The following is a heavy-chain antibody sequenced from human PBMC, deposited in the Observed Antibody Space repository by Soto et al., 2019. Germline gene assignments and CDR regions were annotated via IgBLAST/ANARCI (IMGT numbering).Heavy chain of an antibody. V-gene: IGHV4-4*07. J-gene: IGHJ6*02. D-gene: IGHD2-2*01. CDR1: GGSISSYY. Sequence: QVQLQESGPGLVKPSETLSLTCTVSGGSISSYYWSWIRQPAGKGLERMGRIYTSGSTNHNPSLNRRLTVSVDTSKPQFPLKLSGVSAADTAVYYCERGWLVVVPAATHDYYYGMDVWGQGSTVNVSS. CDR2: IYTSGST. CDR3: ERGWLVVVPAATHDYYYGMDV.